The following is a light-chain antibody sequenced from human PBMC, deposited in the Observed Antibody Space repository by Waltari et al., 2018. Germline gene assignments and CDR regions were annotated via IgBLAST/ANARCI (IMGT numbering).Light chain of an antibody. CDR2: EVS. V-gene: IGLV2-14*01. J-gene: IGLJ3*02. CDR1: SSDVGGYNY. CDR3: SSYTSSSTWV. Sequence: QSALTQPASVSGSPGQSITISCTGTSSDVGGYNYVSWYQQHPGKAPERMIYEVSNWPSGVSSSFSGSNSGNTAPRTLSGLHADDEADYYCSSYTSSSTWVFGGGTKLPVV.